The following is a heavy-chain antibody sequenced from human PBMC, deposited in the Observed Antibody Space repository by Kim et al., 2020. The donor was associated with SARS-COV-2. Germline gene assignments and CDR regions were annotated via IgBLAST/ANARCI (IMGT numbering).Heavy chain of an antibody. CDR3: ARLYSSSWSDAFDI. V-gene: IGHV4-59*08. CDR1: GGSISNYY. Sequence: SETLSLTCTVSGGSISNYYWSWIRQPPGKGLEWIGYIYYSGNTKYSPSLQSRVTISVDTSKNQFSLKLSSVTAADTAVYYCARLYSSSWSDAFDIWGQGTMVTVSS. D-gene: IGHD6-13*01. J-gene: IGHJ3*02. CDR2: IYYSGNT.